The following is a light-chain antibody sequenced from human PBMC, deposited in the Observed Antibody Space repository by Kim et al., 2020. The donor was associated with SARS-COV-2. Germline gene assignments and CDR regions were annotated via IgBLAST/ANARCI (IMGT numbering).Light chain of an antibody. J-gene: IGKJ4*01. CDR1: QSLLYKNGKSY. V-gene: IGKV2D-29*02. CDR2: ESS. Sequence: EIVMTQTPLSLSVIPGQPASISCKSSQSLLYKNGKSYLYWYLQRPGQSPHLLIYESSKRFSGVPDRISGSGSGTDFTLRISRVEAEDFRIYFCMQSLELPLTFGGGTKVGIK. CDR3: MQSLELPLT.